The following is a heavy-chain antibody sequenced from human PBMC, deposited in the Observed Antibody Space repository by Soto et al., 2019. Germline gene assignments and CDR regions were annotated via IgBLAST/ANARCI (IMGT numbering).Heavy chain of an antibody. CDR3: ARDPDYGLNWFDP. CDR2: IYSGGST. Sequence: QPGGSLRLSCAASGFTVSSNYMSWVRQAPGKGLEWVSVIYSGGSTYYADSVKGRFIISRDDSKNTLFLQMNSLRAEDTAVYYCARDPDYGLNWFDPWGQGTLVTVSS. J-gene: IGHJ5*02. D-gene: IGHD4-17*01. CDR1: GFTVSSNY. V-gene: IGHV3-66*01.